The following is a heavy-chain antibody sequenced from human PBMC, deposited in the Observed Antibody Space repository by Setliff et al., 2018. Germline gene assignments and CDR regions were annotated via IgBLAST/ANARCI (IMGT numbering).Heavy chain of an antibody. CDR1: GGSISSYY. CDR2: IYYTGST. CDR3: ARDEGSSYFYGMDV. J-gene: IGHJ6*02. V-gene: IGHV4-59*01. Sequence: SETLSLTCTVSGGSISSYYWSWIRQPPGKGLEWIGYIYYTGSTNYNPSLKSRVTISVDTSKNQFSLKLSSVAAADTAVYYCARDEGSSYFYGMDVWGQGTTVTVSS. D-gene: IGHD6-13*01.